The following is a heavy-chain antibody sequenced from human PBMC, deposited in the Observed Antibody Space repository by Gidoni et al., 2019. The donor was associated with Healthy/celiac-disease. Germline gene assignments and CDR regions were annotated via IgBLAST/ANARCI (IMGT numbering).Heavy chain of an antibody. CDR3: ARAHQLLLGHYYYYGMDV. CDR1: GYPFTGYY. J-gene: IGHJ6*02. CDR2: INPNSGGT. D-gene: IGHD2-15*01. V-gene: IGHV1-2*02. Sequence: QVQLVQSGAEVKKPGASVKVSCKASGYPFTGYYLHWVRQAPGQGLEWMGWINPNSGGTNYAQKFQGRVTMTRDTSISTAYMELSRLRSDDTAVYYCARAHQLLLGHYYYYGMDVWGQGTTVTVSS.